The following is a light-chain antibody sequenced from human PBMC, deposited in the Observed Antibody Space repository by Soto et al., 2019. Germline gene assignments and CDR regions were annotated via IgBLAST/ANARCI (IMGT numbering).Light chain of an antibody. CDR2: GAS. J-gene: IGKJ2*01. CDR1: KSVSSN. V-gene: IGKV3-15*01. Sequence: EIVMTQSPAPLSVSPGERATLSCRASKSVSSNLAWYQQKPGQAPSLISYGASTRATGIPARFSDSRSGTEFTLTISSLQSEDFAVYYCQQYNNWPYTFGQGTKLEIK. CDR3: QQYNNWPYT.